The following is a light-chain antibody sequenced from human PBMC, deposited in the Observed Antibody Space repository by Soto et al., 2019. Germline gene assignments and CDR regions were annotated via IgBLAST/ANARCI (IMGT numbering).Light chain of an antibody. J-gene: IGKJ4*01. CDR1: QDISNY. Sequence: DIQMTQSPSSLSASVGDRVTITCQASQDISNYLNWYQQKPGKAPKLLIYDASNLETGVPSRFSESGSGTHFTFTISRLKPEDIATYYCQQYDNLPTFGGGTKVEIK. V-gene: IGKV1-33*01. CDR2: DAS. CDR3: QQYDNLPT.